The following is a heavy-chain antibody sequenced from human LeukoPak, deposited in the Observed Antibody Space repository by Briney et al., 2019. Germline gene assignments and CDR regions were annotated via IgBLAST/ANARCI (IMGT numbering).Heavy chain of an antibody. CDR2: VYSSGST. D-gene: IGHD3-22*01. CDR1: GGSISTYF. J-gene: IGHJ4*02. V-gene: IGHV4-59*08. Sequence: PSETLSLTCTVSGGSISTYFWSWIRQPPGKRLEWIGHVYSSGSTNYNPSLESRVTISVDTSKNQFSLTLSSVTAADTAVYYCARHKSSGSYPLDYWGQGTLVTVSS. CDR3: ARHKSSGSYPLDY.